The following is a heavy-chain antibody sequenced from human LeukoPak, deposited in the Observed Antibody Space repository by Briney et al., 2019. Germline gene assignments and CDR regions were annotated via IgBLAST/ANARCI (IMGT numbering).Heavy chain of an antibody. CDR2: ISSSGSTI. V-gene: IGHV3-48*03. D-gene: IGHD6-19*01. J-gene: IGHJ5*02. CDR1: GFTFSSYE. CDR3: ARDQHIAVAGIGWFDP. Sequence: GGSLRLSCAASGFTFSSYEMNWVRQAPGKGLEWVSYISSSGSTIYYADSVKGRFTISRDNAKNSLYLQMNSLRAEDTAVYYCARDQHIAVAGIGWFDPWGQGTPVTVSS.